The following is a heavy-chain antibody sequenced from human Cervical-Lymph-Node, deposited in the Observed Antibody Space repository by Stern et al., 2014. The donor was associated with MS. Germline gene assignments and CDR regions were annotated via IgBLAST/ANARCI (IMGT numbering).Heavy chain of an antibody. CDR2: IKQEGSEK. D-gene: IGHD3/OR15-3a*01. CDR1: GFTFTYYW. Sequence: EVHLVESGGALVQPGGSLSLSCAASGFTFTYYWMNWVRQAPGKGLEWVANIKQEGSEKYYVDSVKGRFTISRNNAKNSLYLQMNSLRAEDTAVYCCSRGRLGRWGQGTLVTVSS. CDR3: SRGRLGR. V-gene: IGHV3-7*01. J-gene: IGHJ4*02.